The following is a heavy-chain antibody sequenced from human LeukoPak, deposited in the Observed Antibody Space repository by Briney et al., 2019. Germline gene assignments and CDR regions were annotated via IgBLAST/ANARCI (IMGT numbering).Heavy chain of an antibody. CDR2: IYYSGST. V-gene: IGHV4-59*01. CDR3: ARATHSSGVAFDI. Sequence: PSETLSFTCTVSGGSISSYYWSWIRQPPGKGLEWIGYIYYSGSTNYNPSLKSRVTISVDTSKNQFSLKLSSVTAADTAVYYCARATHSSGVAFDIWGQGTMVTVSS. CDR1: GGSISSYY. J-gene: IGHJ3*02. D-gene: IGHD6-6*01.